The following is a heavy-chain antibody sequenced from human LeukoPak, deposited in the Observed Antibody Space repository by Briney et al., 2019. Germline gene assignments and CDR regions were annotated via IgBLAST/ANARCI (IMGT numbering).Heavy chain of an antibody. J-gene: IGHJ4*02. CDR2: INWNGGST. D-gene: IGHD3-22*01. CDR1: GFTFDDYG. V-gene: IGHV3-20*01. Sequence: GGSLRLSCAASGFTFDDYGMSWVRHAPGKGLEWVSGINWNGGSTGYADSVKGRFTISRDNAKNSLYLQMNSLRAEDTALYHCARDYYDSSGTPFDYWGQGTLVTVSS. CDR3: ARDYYDSSGTPFDY.